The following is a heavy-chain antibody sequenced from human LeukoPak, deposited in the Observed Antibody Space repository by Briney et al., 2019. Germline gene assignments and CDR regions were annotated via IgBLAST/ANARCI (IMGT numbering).Heavy chain of an antibody. CDR1: GFTFSSYA. CDR2: ISSSGTII. J-gene: IGHJ4*02. CDR3: AKPHFDD. Sequence: PGGSLRLSCAASGFTFSSYAMNWVRQAPGKGLEFISYISSSGTIIYYADSVKGRFTISRDNAKNTLYLQMNSLRAGDTAVYYCAKPHFDDWGQGTLATVSS. V-gene: IGHV3-48*04.